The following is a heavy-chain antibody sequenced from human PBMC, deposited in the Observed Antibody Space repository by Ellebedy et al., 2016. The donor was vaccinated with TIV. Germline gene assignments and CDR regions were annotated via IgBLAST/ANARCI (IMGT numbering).Heavy chain of an antibody. CDR2: IKEDGRKT. CDR3: ATELKMGATVGFDY. J-gene: IGHJ4*02. CDR1: GFTFRNYW. V-gene: IGHV3-7*03. D-gene: IGHD1-26*01. Sequence: GGSLRLXXTASGFTFRNYWLSWFRQAPGKGLEWLGNIKEDGRKTYYLDSVKGRFTISRDNSKSTLYLQMNSLRADDTAVYYCATELKMGATVGFDYWGQGTLVTVSS.